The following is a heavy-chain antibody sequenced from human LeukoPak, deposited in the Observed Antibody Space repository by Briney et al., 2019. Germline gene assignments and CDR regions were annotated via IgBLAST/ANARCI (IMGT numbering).Heavy chain of an antibody. Sequence: SETLSLTCTVSGGTISSGGYYWSWIRQHPGKGLEWIGYIHHSGSTYYNPSLKSRLIISLDTSKNQFSLKLNSVTAADTAVYYCANYGSGSYRFDPWGQGTLVTVSS. CDR3: ANYGSGSYRFDP. J-gene: IGHJ5*02. D-gene: IGHD3-10*01. V-gene: IGHV4-31*03. CDR1: GGTISSGGYY. CDR2: IHHSGST.